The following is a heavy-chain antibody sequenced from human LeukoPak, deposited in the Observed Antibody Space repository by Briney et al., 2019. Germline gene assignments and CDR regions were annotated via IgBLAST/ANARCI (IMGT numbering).Heavy chain of an antibody. Sequence: SETLSLTCAVYGGSFSGYYWSWIRQPPGKGLEWIGETNHSGSTNYNPSLESRVTISVDTSKNQFSLKLSSVTAADTAVYYCARGPYGYNYQMEYYFDYWGQGTLVTVSS. CDR1: GGSFSGYY. V-gene: IGHV4-34*01. D-gene: IGHD5-24*01. CDR2: TNHSGST. J-gene: IGHJ4*02. CDR3: ARGPYGYNYQMEYYFDY.